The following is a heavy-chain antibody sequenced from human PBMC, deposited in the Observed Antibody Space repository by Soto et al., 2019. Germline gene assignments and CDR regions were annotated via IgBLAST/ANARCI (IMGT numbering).Heavy chain of an antibody. CDR2: ISGYNGHT. J-gene: IGHJ6*02. CDR3: ARTEVAAAVVYYYYGMDV. Sequence: ASVKVSCKTSGYMFTSYGMSWVRQAPGQGLEWMGWISGYNGHTNFAQSFQGRVTMATDTSTSTAYMELRSLTADDSAVYYCARTEVAAAVVYYYYGMDVWGQGTTVTVS. D-gene: IGHD2-15*01. CDR1: GYMFTSYG. V-gene: IGHV1-18*04.